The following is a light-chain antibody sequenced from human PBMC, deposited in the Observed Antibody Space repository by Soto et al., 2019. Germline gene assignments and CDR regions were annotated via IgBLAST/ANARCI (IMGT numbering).Light chain of an antibody. CDR2: EAS. V-gene: IGKV3-11*01. Sequence: EIVLTRSHAALSSSPGERSTLSGRASQTVGVRLAWYQHKPGQAPRLIIYEASNRAAGIPARFSGSGSGTDFTLTITSLEPEDFAFYYCHQRQRWPRTLGQGTKVDIK. CDR1: QTVGVR. J-gene: IGKJ1*01. CDR3: HQRQRWPRT.